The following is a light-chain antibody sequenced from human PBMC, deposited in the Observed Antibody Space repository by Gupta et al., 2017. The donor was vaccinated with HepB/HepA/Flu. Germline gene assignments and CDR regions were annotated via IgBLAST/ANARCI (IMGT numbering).Light chain of an antibody. J-gene: IGKJ4*01. CDR3: QQYYSSPPT. CDR1: QSVFYSSNNKNY. Sequence: DLVVTQSPDSLAASLGERATLNCKSSQSVFYSSNNKNYLAWYQQKAGQPPKLLIYWASTRESGVPDRFSGSGSGTDFTLTISSLQAEDVAVYYCQQYYSSPPTFGGGTKVEI. V-gene: IGKV4-1*01. CDR2: WAS.